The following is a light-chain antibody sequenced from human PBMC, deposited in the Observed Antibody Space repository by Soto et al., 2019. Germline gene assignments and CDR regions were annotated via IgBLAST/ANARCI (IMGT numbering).Light chain of an antibody. CDR3: TSYTSSSRYI. J-gene: IGLJ1*01. CDR1: SSDVGAYKH. Sequence: QSALTQPASVSGSPGQSSTISCTRTSSDVGAYKHVSWYQHHPGKAPKLIIYDVSHWSSGASHRFSGSKSGNTASLTISGLQAEDEADYYCTSYTSSSRYIFGTGTKVTVL. CDR2: DVS. V-gene: IGLV2-14*03.